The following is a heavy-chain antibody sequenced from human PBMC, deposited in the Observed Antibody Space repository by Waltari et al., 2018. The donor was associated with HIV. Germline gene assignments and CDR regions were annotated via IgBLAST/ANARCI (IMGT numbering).Heavy chain of an antibody. CDR3: ARLAFYCSGSSCTPAHFDY. CDR1: GFSLRTSGMC. J-gene: IGHJ4*02. D-gene: IGHD2-15*01. V-gene: IGHV2-70*15. CDR2: IDWDDDK. Sequence: QVTLRESGPALVKPTQTLTLTCTFSGFSLRTSGMCVSWIRQPPGKALEWLARIDWDDDKYYSTSLKTRVTISKDTSKNQVVLTMTKMDPVDTATYYCARLAFYCSGSSCTPAHFDYWGQGTLVTVSS.